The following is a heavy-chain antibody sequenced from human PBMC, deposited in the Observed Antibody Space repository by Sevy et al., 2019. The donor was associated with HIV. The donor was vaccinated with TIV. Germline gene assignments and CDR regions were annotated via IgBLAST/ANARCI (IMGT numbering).Heavy chain of an antibody. J-gene: IGHJ4*02. CDR1: GVSISEYH. V-gene: IGHV4-4*07. Sequence: SETLSLTCSVSGVSISEYHWNWIRQSAGNRLEWIGRISSSGNSDYNSSFKSRVTISLDTSKNQFSLKLRSATVADTAFYFCARGRAMIDFWRQGIMVTVSS. CDR3: ARGRAMIDF. CDR2: ISSSGNS.